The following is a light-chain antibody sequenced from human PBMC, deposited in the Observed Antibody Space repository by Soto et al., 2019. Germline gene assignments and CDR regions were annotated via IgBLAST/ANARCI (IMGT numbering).Light chain of an antibody. J-gene: IGKJ1*01. Sequence: DIQMTQSPSTLSASVGDRVTVTCRASLSINSWLAWYQQKPGKAPQLLLSKASILESGVPLRFSGSGSGTEFTLTISSLQPGDNATYYCQQYNSFPWTFGQGTKVEI. CDR1: LSINSW. CDR2: KAS. V-gene: IGKV1-5*03. CDR3: QQYNSFPWT.